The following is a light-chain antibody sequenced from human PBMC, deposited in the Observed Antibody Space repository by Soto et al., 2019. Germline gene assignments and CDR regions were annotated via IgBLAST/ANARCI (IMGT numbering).Light chain of an antibody. CDR1: QDIATY. CDR2: DAS. J-gene: IGKJ1*01. CDR3: QQYDNLPPTWT. V-gene: IGKV1-33*01. Sequence: DIQMTPSPSRMSASVGNRVTITCRASQDIATYLNWYQQKPGKAPNLLIYDASNLETGVPSRFSGGGSGTHFTFTISNLQPEDIATYYCQQYDNLPPTWTFGQGTEVDIK.